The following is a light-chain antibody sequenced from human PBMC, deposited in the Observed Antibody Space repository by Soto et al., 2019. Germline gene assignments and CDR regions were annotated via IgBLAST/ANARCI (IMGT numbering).Light chain of an antibody. CDR2: AVS. J-gene: IGLJ1*01. CDR1: SSDIGSYNH. V-gene: IGLV2-14*03. Sequence: QSVLTPPASVSGSPGQSITISFSRTSSDIGSYNHVAWYQQFPGKSPKLMIYAVSDRPSGVSDRFSGSKSGITASLTISGLQTEDEADYYCISYTDRQSDLFGTGTKATV. CDR3: ISYTDRQSDL.